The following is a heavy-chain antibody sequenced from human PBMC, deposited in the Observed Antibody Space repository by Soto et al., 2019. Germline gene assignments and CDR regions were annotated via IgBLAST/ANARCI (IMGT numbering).Heavy chain of an antibody. J-gene: IGHJ6*02. D-gene: IGHD1-1*01. V-gene: IGHV4-59*08. CDR3: VRQGIGNLHCLVDV. CDR1: SGPTSSHN. CDR2: VYSTGGT. Sequence: QVQLQQSGPGLVKPSETLSLTCSVSSGPTSSHNWGWIRQTPGRGLDWIGYVYSTGGTGYNPSLNSRVTISADTSTNHISLSLTSVSAADTAFYYCVRQGIGNLHCLVDVWGQGTTVRVSS.